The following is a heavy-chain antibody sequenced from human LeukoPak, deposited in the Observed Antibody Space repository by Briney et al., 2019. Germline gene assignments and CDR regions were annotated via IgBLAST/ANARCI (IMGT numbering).Heavy chain of an antibody. Sequence: PGGSLRLSCAASGFTFSSYGMHWVRQAPGKGLEWVANIKGDGSEKYHGDSVTGRFTISRDNAKNSLYLQMNSLRAEDTAIYYCASYRVSHGMDVWGQGTTVTVSS. J-gene: IGHJ6*02. CDR1: GFTFSSYG. V-gene: IGHV3-7*01. CDR2: IKGDGSEK. CDR3: ASYRVSHGMDV. D-gene: IGHD1-26*01.